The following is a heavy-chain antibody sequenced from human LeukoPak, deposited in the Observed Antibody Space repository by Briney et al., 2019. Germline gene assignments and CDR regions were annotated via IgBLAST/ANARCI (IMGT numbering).Heavy chain of an antibody. CDR2: ISSSSSYI. J-gene: IGHJ4*02. CDR3: ARDGHSSSSGLGY. Sequence: TGGSLRLSCAASGFTFSSYSMNWVRQAPGKGLEWVSSISSSSSYIYYADSVKGRFTISRDNAKNSLYLQMNSLRAEDTAVYYCARDGHSSSSGLGYWGQGTLVTVSS. V-gene: IGHV3-21*01. CDR1: GFTFSSYS. D-gene: IGHD6-6*01.